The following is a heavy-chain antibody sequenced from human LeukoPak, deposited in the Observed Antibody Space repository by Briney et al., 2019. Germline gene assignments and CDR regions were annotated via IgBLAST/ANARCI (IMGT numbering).Heavy chain of an antibody. J-gene: IGHJ4*02. V-gene: IGHV5-51*01. CDR3: ARSLDDFWGSYSNDF. D-gene: IGHD3-3*01. Sequence: GESLQISCKGSGYSFTSYWIGWVRQLPGKGLVGLGIVYPGDSDTRYSPSFQGQVTISADKSISTAYLQWNSLKASDTAMDYCARSLDDFWGSYSNDFWGRGTRVTVSA. CDR1: GYSFTSYW. CDR2: VYPGDSDT.